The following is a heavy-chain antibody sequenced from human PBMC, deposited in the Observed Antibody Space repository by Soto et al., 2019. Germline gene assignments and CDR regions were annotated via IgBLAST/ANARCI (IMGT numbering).Heavy chain of an antibody. CDR2: ISWNSGSI. Sequence: EVQLVESGGGLVQPGRSLRLSCAASGFTFDDYAMHWVRQAPGKGLEWVSGISWNSGSIGYAESVKGRLTISRDNAKNSLYLQMNSLRAEDTALYYCAKDMSDGYCSGGSCYSGYGAFDIWGQGTMVTVSS. CDR3: AKDMSDGYCSGGSCYSGYGAFDI. V-gene: IGHV3-9*01. CDR1: GFTFDDYA. D-gene: IGHD2-15*01. J-gene: IGHJ3*02.